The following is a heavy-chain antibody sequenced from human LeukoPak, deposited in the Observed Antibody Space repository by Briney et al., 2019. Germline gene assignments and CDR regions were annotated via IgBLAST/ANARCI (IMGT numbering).Heavy chain of an antibody. CDR1: GGSISSYY. V-gene: IGHV4-4*07. CDR3: ARLSRSGYYMDV. Sequence: SETLSLTCTVSGGSISSYYWSWIRQPAGQGLEWIGRIYTSGSTNYNPSLKSRVTISVDKSKNQFSLKLSSVTAADTAVYYCARLSRSGYYMDVWGKGTTVTVSS. D-gene: IGHD3-3*01. J-gene: IGHJ6*03. CDR2: IYTSGST.